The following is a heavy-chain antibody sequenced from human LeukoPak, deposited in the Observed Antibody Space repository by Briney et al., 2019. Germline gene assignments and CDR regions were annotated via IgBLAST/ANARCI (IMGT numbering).Heavy chain of an antibody. CDR2: IYYSGST. CDR3: ARPVSAYCGGDCSDY. Sequence: SETLSLTCTVSGGSISSSYYWGWIRQPPGKGLEWIGSIYYSGSTYYNPSLKSRVTISVDTSKNQFSLKLSSVTAADTAVYYCARPVSAYCGGDCSDYWGQGTLVTVSS. D-gene: IGHD2-21*01. CDR1: GGSISSSYY. J-gene: IGHJ4*02. V-gene: IGHV4-39*01.